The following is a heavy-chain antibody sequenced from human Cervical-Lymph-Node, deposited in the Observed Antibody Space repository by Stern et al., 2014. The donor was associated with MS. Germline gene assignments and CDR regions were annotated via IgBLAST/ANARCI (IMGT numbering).Heavy chain of an antibody. CDR2: INSDGSST. D-gene: IGHD3-22*01. CDR3: ARDRTMILIGDYYYGMDV. V-gene: IGHV3-74*01. Sequence: EVQLLESGGGLVQPGGSLRLSCAASGFTFSSYWMHWVRQAPGKGLVWVSRINSDGSSTSYADSVKGRFTISRDNAKNTLYLQMNSLRAEDTAVYYCARDRTMILIGDYYYGMDVWGQGTTVTVSS. CDR1: GFTFSSYW. J-gene: IGHJ6*02.